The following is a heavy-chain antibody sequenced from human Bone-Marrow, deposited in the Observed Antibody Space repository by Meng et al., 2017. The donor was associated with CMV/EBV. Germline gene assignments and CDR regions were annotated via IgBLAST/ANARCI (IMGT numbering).Heavy chain of an antibody. CDR2: IKQDGSEK. D-gene: IGHD3-3*01. V-gene: IGHV3-7*01. J-gene: IGHJ5*02. CDR1: GFTFSSYS. Sequence: GESLKISCAASGFTFSSYSMNWVRQAPGKGLEWVANIKQDGSEKYYVDSVKGRFTISRDNAKNSLYLQMNSLRAEDTAVYYCAKEETYYDFWSGSWRNWFDPWGQGTLVTVSS. CDR3: AKEETYYDFWSGSWRNWFDP.